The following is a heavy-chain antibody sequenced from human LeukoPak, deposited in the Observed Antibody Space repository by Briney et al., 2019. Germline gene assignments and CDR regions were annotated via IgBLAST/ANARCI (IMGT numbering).Heavy chain of an antibody. CDR3: ARVWGKYSSGWHNYDAFDI. D-gene: IGHD6-19*01. Sequence: SQTLSLTCTVSGGSISSGSYYWGWIRQPPGKGLEWIGSFYYTGSTFYNPSLKSRVTISVDTSKNQFSLKLSSVTAADTAVYYCARVWGKYSSGWHNYDAFDIWGQGTMVTVSS. J-gene: IGHJ3*02. V-gene: IGHV4-39*01. CDR1: GGSISSGSYY. CDR2: FYYTGST.